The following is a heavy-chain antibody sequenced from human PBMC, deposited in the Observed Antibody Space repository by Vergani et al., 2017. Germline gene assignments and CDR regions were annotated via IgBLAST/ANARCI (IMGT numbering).Heavy chain of an antibody. CDR3: AREGVATIGGSYHYYYGMDV. D-gene: IGHD5-12*01. Sequence: QVQLVQSGAEVKKPGSSVKVSCKASGGTFSSYAISWVRQAPGQGLEWVGRIIPILGIANYAQKFQGRVTITADKSTSTAYMELSSLRSEDTAVYYCAREGVATIGGSYHYYYGMDVWGQGTTVTVSS. J-gene: IGHJ6*02. CDR2: IIPILGIA. CDR1: GGTFSSYA. V-gene: IGHV1-69*04.